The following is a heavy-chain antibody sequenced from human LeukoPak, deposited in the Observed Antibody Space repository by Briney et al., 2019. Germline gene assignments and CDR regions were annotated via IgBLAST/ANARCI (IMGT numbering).Heavy chain of an antibody. CDR2: ISSSSSTI. J-gene: IGHJ4*02. CDR3: ASRAGLSGDYGSLDY. D-gene: IGHD4-17*01. V-gene: IGHV3-48*02. CDR1: GFTFSSYG. Sequence: LAGGSLRLSCAASGFTFSSYGMHWVRQAPGKGLEWVSYISSSSSTIYYADSVKGRFTISRDNAKNSLYLQMDSLRDEDTAVYYCASRAGLSGDYGSLDYWGQGALVTVSS.